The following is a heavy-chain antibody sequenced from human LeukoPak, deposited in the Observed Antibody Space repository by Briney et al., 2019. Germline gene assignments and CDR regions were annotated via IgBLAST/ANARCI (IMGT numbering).Heavy chain of an antibody. CDR3: AREYYDILTGYYANWFDP. V-gene: IGHV3-33*08. CDR1: GFTFSSYW. CDR2: IWYDGSNK. Sequence: PGGSLRLSCAASGFTFSSYWMHWVRQAPGKGLEWVAVIWYDGSNKYYADSVKGRFTISRDNSKNTLYLQMNGLRAEDTAVYYCAREYYDILTGYYANWFDPWGQGTLVTVSS. D-gene: IGHD3-9*01. J-gene: IGHJ5*02.